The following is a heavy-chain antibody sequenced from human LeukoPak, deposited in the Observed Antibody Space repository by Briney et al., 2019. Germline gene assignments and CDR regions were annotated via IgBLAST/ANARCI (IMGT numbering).Heavy chain of an antibody. CDR1: GGSISSYY. D-gene: IGHD6-19*01. V-gene: IGHV4-59*08. CDR3: ERHASGGWYWLDY. Sequence: SETLSLTCTASGGSISSYYWSWIRQPPGKGLEWIGYIYTSGSTNYNPSLKSRAAISVDTSKNQFSMNRNSVTAAYTAMYDCERHASGGWYWLDYWGQGALVTVSS. CDR2: IYTSGST. J-gene: IGHJ4*02.